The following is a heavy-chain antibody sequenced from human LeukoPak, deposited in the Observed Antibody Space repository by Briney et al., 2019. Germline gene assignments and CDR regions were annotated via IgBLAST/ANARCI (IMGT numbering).Heavy chain of an antibody. J-gene: IGHJ4*02. Sequence: SETLSLTCTVSGGSISRYYWSWIRQPPGKGLEWIGYIYYSGSTNYNPSLKSRVTISVDTSKNQFSLKLSSVTAADTAVYYCARLIGYSSSWHYDYWGQGTLVTVSS. CDR2: IYYSGST. V-gene: IGHV4-59*08. D-gene: IGHD6-13*01. CDR3: ARLIGYSSSWHYDY. CDR1: GGSISRYY.